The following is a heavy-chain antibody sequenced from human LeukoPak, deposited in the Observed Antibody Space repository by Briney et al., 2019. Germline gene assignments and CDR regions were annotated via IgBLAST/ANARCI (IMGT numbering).Heavy chain of an antibody. V-gene: IGHV3-23*01. J-gene: IGHJ6*03. D-gene: IGHD3-10*01. CDR3: ARCGFYYGSGYYMDV. CDR2: ISGSGGST. Sequence: GGSLRLSCAASGFTFSSYAMSWVRQAPGKGLEWVSAISGSGGSTYYADSVKGRFTISRDNSKNTLYLQMSSLRSEDTAVYYCARCGFYYGSGYYMDVWGKGTTVTISS. CDR1: GFTFSSYA.